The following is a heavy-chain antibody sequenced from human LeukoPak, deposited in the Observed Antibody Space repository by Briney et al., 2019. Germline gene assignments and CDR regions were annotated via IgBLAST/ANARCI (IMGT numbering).Heavy chain of an antibody. CDR2: IYYSGST. V-gene: IGHV4-59*01. CDR3: ARGGWELFDY. CDR1: GGSISSYY. D-gene: IGHD1-7*01. Sequence: PSETLSLTCTVSGGSISSYYWSWNRQPPGKGLEWIGYIYYSGSTNYNPSLKSRVTISVDTSKNQFSLKLNSVTAADTAVYYCARGGWELFDYWGQGTLVTVSS. J-gene: IGHJ4*02.